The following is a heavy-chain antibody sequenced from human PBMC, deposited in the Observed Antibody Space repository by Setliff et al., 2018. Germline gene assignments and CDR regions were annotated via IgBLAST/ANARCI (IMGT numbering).Heavy chain of an antibody. Sequence: GGSLRLSCAASGFTLSSYAITWVRQAPGKGLEWVSMISGSAQTTYYADSVKGRFTISRDNSKNTVYLQMNSLRAEDTAVYYCARDGLLWFGELLSEYYFDYWGQGTLVTVSS. CDR2: ISGSAQTT. CDR1: GFTLSSYA. D-gene: IGHD3-10*01. V-gene: IGHV3-23*01. CDR3: ARDGLLWFGELLSEYYFDY. J-gene: IGHJ4*02.